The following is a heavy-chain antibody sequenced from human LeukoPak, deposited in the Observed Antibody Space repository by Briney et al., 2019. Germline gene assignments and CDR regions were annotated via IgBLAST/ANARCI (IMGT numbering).Heavy chain of an antibody. V-gene: IGHV4-34*01. CDR3: ARVGGNSNY. Sequence: PSETLSLTCAVYGGSFSGYYWSWICQPPGKGLEWIGEINHSGSTNYNPSLKSRVTISVDTSKNQFSLKLSSVTAADTAVYYCARVGGNSNYWGQGTLVTVSS. D-gene: IGHD4-23*01. J-gene: IGHJ4*02. CDR1: GGSFSGYY. CDR2: INHSGST.